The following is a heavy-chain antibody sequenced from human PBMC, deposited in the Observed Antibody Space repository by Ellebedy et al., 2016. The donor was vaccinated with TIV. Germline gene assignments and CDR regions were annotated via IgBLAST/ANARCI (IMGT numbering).Heavy chain of an antibody. CDR2: ISHDGSNK. V-gene: IGHV3-30-3*01. CDR1: GFTFSYYS. Sequence: GGSLRLXXAASGFTFSYYSMHWVRQAPGKGLEWVAVISHDGSNKYHAESVKGRFTISRDDSKNTLYLQMNTLRTEDTALYFCARGSSSRGDFDSWGQGTLVTVSS. J-gene: IGHJ4*02. CDR3: ARGSSSRGDFDS. D-gene: IGHD6-13*01.